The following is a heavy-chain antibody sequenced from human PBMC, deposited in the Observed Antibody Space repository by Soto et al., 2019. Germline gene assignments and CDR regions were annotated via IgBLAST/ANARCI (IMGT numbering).Heavy chain of an antibody. J-gene: IGHJ6*02. V-gene: IGHV4-59*01. Sequence: QVRLQESGPGLVKPSETLSLTCTVSGGSISSYYWSWIRQPPGKGLGGIGYMYNTGSTIYNPSLKSRVTISVDTSKNQFSLKLTSVTAADTAVYYCARDLWGYCGADCYPLDVWGQGTTVTVSS. CDR3: ARDLWGYCGADCYPLDV. CDR2: MYNTGST. CDR1: GGSISSYY. D-gene: IGHD2-21*02.